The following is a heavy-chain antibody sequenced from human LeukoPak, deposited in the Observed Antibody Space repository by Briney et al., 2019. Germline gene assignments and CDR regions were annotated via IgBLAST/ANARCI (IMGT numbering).Heavy chain of an antibody. CDR1: GFTFSSYW. V-gene: IGHV3-23*01. Sequence: GGSLRLSCAASGFTFSSYWMHWVRQAPGKGLVWVSAISGSGGSTFYADSVKGRFTMSRDNSKNTLYLQMNSLRAEDTAVYYCAKEASYCTNGVCYSRIFDTWGQGTLVTVSS. D-gene: IGHD2-8*01. J-gene: IGHJ5*02. CDR3: AKEASYCTNGVCYSRIFDT. CDR2: ISGSGGST.